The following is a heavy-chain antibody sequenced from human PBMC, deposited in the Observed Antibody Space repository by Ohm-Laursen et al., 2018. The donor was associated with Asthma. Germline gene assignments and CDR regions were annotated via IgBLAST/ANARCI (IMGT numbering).Heavy chain of an antibody. J-gene: IGHJ3*02. CDR2: IYPGDTDT. V-gene: IGHV5-51*01. Sequence: ASLRFSCKGSGYSFTSYWIGWVRKMPGKGLEWMGSIYPGDTDTTYSPSFQAQVTISAVKSISTAYLQWSSLKASDTAMYYWARRAGYCSGGCCETNDAFDIWGQGTMVAVSS. D-gene: IGHD2-15*01. CDR1: GYSFTSYW. CDR3: ARRAGYCSGGCCETNDAFDI.